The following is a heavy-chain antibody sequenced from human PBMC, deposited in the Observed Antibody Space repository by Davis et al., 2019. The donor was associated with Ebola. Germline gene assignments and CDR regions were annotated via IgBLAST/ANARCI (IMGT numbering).Heavy chain of an antibody. J-gene: IGHJ6*03. CDR2: IYSSGNT. CDR3: ARGGEVLWFGELLFSRLYYMDV. CDR1: GDSISSHY. D-gene: IGHD3-10*01. Sequence: SETLSLTCTVSGDSISSHYWSWIRQPAGKGLEWIGRIYSSGNTNSNPSLKSRVTMSVDTSKNQFSLKLSSVTAADTAVYYCARGGEVLWFGELLFSRLYYMDVWGKGTTVTVSS. V-gene: IGHV4-4*07.